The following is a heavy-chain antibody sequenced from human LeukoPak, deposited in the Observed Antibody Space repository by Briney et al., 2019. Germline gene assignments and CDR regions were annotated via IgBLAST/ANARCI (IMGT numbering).Heavy chain of an antibody. CDR2: IWHSGTT. Sequence: SETLSLTCTVSDYSISTDYYWGWIRQPPGKGLEWIGSIWHSGTTYYNPSLKSRVTISVDTSKNQFSLKLSSVTAADTAVYYCARFALATYYYDSSGYRAWGQGTLVTVSS. CDR3: ARFALATYYYDSSGYRA. D-gene: IGHD3-22*01. V-gene: IGHV4-38-2*02. J-gene: IGHJ5*02. CDR1: DYSISTDYY.